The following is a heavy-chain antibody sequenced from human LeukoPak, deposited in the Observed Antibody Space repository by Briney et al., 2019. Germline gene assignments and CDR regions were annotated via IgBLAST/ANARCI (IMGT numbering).Heavy chain of an antibody. CDR1: GFTFSSYA. J-gene: IGHJ3*02. D-gene: IGHD5-18*01. CDR2: IKSKTDGGTT. V-gene: IGHV3-15*01. CDR3: TTEGSDVDTAMVDAFDI. Sequence: GRSLRLSCAASGFTFSSYAMHWVRQAPGKGLEWVGRIKSKTDGGTTDYAAPVKGRFTISRDDSKNTLYLQMNSLKTEDTAVYYCTTEGSDVDTAMVDAFDIWGQGTMVTVSS.